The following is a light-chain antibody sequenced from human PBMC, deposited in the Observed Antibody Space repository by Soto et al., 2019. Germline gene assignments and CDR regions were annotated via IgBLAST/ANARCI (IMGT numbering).Light chain of an antibody. CDR1: QSVAGY. CDR2: ASS. V-gene: IGKV3-11*01. Sequence: ELVLPPSPATLSLSPGESATLSCRASQSVAGYLAWYKQKPGQGHRLLIYASSTRATGTPARFRGRGSGTDLTLTISSLEPEDFAVNICQHRSNGRMYTLGQGTKLEIK. J-gene: IGKJ2*01. CDR3: QHRSNGRMYT.